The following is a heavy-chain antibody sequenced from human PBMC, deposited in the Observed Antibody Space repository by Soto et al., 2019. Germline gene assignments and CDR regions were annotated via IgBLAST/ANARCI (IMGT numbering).Heavy chain of an antibody. CDR2: ISSSSNYI. Sequence: GGSLRLSCAASGFTFSTYSMNWVRQAPGRGLEWVSPISSSSNYIYYGDAVKGRCTISRDNAKNLVYLHMSSLRAEDTALYYCARDQGTVAPSYFDSWGRGILVTVSS. D-gene: IGHD1-26*01. V-gene: IGHV3-21*06. CDR3: ARDQGTVAPSYFDS. J-gene: IGHJ4*02. CDR1: GFTFSTYS.